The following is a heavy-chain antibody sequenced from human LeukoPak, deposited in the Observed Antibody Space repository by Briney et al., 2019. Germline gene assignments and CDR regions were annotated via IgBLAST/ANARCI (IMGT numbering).Heavy chain of an antibody. CDR2: IWYDGSNK. CDR1: GFTFSSYG. V-gene: IGHV3-33*01. J-gene: IGHJ3*02. CDR3: AREGKSIDAFDI. Sequence: PGRSLRLSCAASGFTFSSYGMHWVRQAPGKGLEWVAVIWYDGSNKYYADSVKGRFTISRDNSKNTLYLQMNSLRPEDMAVYYCAREGKSIDAFDIWGQGTMVTVSS.